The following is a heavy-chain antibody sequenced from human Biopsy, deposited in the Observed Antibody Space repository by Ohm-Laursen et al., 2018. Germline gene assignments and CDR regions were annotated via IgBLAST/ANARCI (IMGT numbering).Heavy chain of an antibody. CDR3: ARLGSGDYFPTFFDF. Sequence: TLSPTCTVSGVSINGGRYYWNWIRHHPAKGLEWIGNIFYSANTYYNPSLKSRVTISVDTSKNQFSLKLSSVTAADTAVYYCARLGSGDYFPTFFDFWGQGALVTVSS. V-gene: IGHV4-31*03. D-gene: IGHD5-12*01. CDR1: GVSINGGRYY. CDR2: IFYSANT. J-gene: IGHJ4*02.